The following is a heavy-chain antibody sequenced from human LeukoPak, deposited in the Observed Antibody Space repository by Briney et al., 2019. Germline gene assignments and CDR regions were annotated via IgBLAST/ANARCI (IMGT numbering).Heavy chain of an antibody. CDR2: IGTSSSTI. CDR3: ARHDFGGNSGDY. Sequence: GGSLRLSCAASGFTFSSYGMNWVRQAPGKGLEWDSYIGTSSSTIYYADSVKGRFTISRDNARNSLYLQMNSLRDEDTAVYYCARHDFGGNSGDYWGQGTLVTVSS. D-gene: IGHD4-23*01. V-gene: IGHV3-48*02. J-gene: IGHJ4*02. CDR1: GFTFSSYG.